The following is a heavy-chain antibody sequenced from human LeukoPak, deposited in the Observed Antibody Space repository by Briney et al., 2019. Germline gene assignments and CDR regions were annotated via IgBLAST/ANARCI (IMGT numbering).Heavy chain of an antibody. D-gene: IGHD3-22*01. CDR2: ISYDGSNK. V-gene: IGHV3-30-3*01. CDR3: ARDFTYYYDSSGYYPLGAFDI. J-gene: IGHJ3*02. Sequence: GGSLRLSCAASGFTFSSYAMHWVRQAPGKGLEWVAVISYDGSNKYYADSVKGRFTISRGNSKNTLYLQMNSLRAEDTAAYYCARDFTYYYDSSGYYPLGAFDIWGQGTMVTVSS. CDR1: GFTFSSYA.